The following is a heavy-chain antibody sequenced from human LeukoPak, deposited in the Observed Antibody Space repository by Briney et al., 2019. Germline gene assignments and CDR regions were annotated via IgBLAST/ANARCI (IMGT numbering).Heavy chain of an antibody. J-gene: IGHJ4*02. D-gene: IGHD3-9*01. V-gene: IGHV4-34*01. CDR3: ARRSLTGYSFDY. Sequence: SETLSLTCAVYIGSFSGYYWSWIRQPPGKGLEWIGEVNHSGSTNYNASLKGRVTISVDTSKNQFSLKLSSVTAADTAVYYCARRSLTGYSFDYWGQGTLVTVSS. CDR2: VNHSGST. CDR1: IGSFSGYY.